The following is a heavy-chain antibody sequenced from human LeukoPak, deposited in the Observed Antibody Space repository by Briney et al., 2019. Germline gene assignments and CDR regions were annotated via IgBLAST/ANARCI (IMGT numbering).Heavy chain of an antibody. CDR1: GYTFTSYY. CDR2: INPSGGST. V-gene: IGHV1-46*01. D-gene: IGHD2-15*01. J-gene: IGHJ6*02. CDR3: ARALAANITKTYYYYGMDV. Sequence: ASVKVSCKASGYTFTSYYMHWVRQAPGQGLEWMGIINPSGGSTSYAQKFQGRVTMTSDTSTSTVYMELSSLRSADTAVYYCARALAANITKTYYYYGMDVWGQGTTVTVSS.